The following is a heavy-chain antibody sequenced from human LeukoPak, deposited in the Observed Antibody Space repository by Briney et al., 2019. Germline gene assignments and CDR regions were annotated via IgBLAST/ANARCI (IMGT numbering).Heavy chain of an antibody. CDR3: ARVSLGYCSGGTCYFQDH. CDR1: GYTFTNYD. J-gene: IGHJ4*02. V-gene: IGHV1-8*01. Sequence: ASVKVSCKASGYTFTNYDINWVRRATGQGLEWMGWMNPNSGNTGYAQKFQGRVTMTRSTSISTAYMELGSLTSEDTAVYYCARVSLGYCSGGTCYFQDHWGQGTLVTVSS. CDR2: MNPNSGNT. D-gene: IGHD2-15*01.